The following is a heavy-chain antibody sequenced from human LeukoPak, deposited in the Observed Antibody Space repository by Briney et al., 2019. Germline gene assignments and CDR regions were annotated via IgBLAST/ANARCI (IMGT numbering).Heavy chain of an antibody. D-gene: IGHD6-19*01. CDR2: ISWNSGSI. Sequence: PGGSLRLSCTASGLTFSTSGFNWVRQAPGKGLEWVSGISWNSGSIGYADSVKGRFTISRDNAKNSLYLQMNSLRAEDMALYYCARGGRGFSSGWYNYWGQGTLVTVSS. J-gene: IGHJ4*02. V-gene: IGHV3-9*03. CDR1: GLTFSTSG. CDR3: ARGGRGFSSGWYNY.